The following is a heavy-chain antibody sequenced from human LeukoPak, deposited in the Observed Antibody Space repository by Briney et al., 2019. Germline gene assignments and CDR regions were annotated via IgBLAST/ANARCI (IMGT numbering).Heavy chain of an antibody. V-gene: IGHV3-15*01. D-gene: IGHD5-24*01. CDR1: GFTFNNYW. CDR2: IKSKTDGGTT. J-gene: IGHJ2*01. Sequence: NPGGSLRLSCEASGFTFNNYWMTWVRQAPGKGLEWVGRIKSKTDGGTTDYAAPVKGRFTISRDDSKNTLYLQMNSLKTEDTAVYYCTTVGRDGYTRSYWYFDLWGRGTLVTVSS. CDR3: TTVGRDGYTRSYWYFDL.